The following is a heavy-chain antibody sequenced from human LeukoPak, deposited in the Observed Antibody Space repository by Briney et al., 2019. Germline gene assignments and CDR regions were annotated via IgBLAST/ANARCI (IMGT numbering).Heavy chain of an antibody. CDR3: ARGGDGYTG. J-gene: IGHJ4*02. D-gene: IGHD5-24*01. CDR2: INHSGST. V-gene: IGHV4-34*01. CDR1: GGSFSGYY. Sequence: KPSETLSLTCAVYGGSFSGYYWSWIRQPSGKGLEWIGEINHSGSTNYNPSLKSRVTISVDTSKNQFSLKLSSVTAADTAVYYCARGGDGYTGWGQGTLVTVSS.